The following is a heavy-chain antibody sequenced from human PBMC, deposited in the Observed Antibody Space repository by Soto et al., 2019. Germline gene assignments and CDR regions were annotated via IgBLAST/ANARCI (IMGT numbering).Heavy chain of an antibody. J-gene: IGHJ6*03. CDR3: ATLKRIEAAVNYYYYYMHV. V-gene: IGHV4-34*01. CDR1: GGSFSGYY. D-gene: IGHD6-13*01. CDR2: INHSGST. Sequence: ASETLSLTCAVYGGSFSGYYWSWIRQPPGKGLEWIGEINHSGSTNYNPSLKSRVTISVDTSKNQFSLKLSSVTAADTAVYYCATLKRIEAAVNYYYYYMHVSGKGTTVTVS.